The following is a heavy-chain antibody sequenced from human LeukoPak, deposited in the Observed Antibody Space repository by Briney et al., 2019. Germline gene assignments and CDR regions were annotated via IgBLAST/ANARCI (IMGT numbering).Heavy chain of an antibody. CDR2: IYYSGNT. CDR3: ARQTGSGLFNLP. V-gene: IGHV4-39*01. Sequence: KSSETLSLTCTVSGGSISSSSYYWGWIRQPPGKGLEWIGYIYYSGNTYYNASLKSQVSISIDTSKNQFSLRLTSVTAADTAVYYCARQTGSGLFNLPGGQGTLVTVSS. CDR1: GGSISSSSYY. D-gene: IGHD3/OR15-3a*01. J-gene: IGHJ4*02.